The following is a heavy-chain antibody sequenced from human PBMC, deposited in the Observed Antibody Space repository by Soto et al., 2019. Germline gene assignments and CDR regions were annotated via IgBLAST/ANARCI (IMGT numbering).Heavy chain of an antibody. Sequence: PGGSLRLSCAASGFTFSSYAMHRVRQAPGKGLEWVAVISYDGSNKYYADSVKGRFTISRDNSKNTLYLQMNSLKTEDTAVYYCTTVGVRDYYYGMDVWGQGTTVTVSS. CDR3: TTVGVRDYYYGMDV. V-gene: IGHV3-30-3*01. CDR2: ISYDGSNK. CDR1: GFTFSSYA. D-gene: IGHD3-10*01. J-gene: IGHJ6*02.